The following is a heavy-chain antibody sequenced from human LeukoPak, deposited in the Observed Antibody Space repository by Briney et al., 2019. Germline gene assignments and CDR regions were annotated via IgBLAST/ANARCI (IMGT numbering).Heavy chain of an antibody. D-gene: IGHD6-13*01. CDR2: IYYSGST. V-gene: IGHV4-39*07. CDR1: GGSISSSSYY. CDR3: ARESAAGTL. J-gene: IGHJ4*02. Sequence: PSETLSLTCTVSGGSISSSSYYWGWIRQPPGKGLEWIGSIYYSGSTYYNPSLKSRVTISVDTSKNQFSLKLSSVTAADTAVYYCARESAAGTLWGQGTLVTVSS.